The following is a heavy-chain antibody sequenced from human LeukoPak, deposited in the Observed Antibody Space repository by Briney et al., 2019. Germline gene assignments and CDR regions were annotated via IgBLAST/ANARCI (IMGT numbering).Heavy chain of an antibody. CDR1: GFPFSDYG. D-gene: IGHD2-21*01. V-gene: IGHV3-48*01. CDR3: ATDHISLSPNFDY. J-gene: IGHJ4*02. CDR2: ISSAAGKI. Sequence: GGSLRLSCAASGFPFSDYGMNWVRQAPGKGLEWLSHISSAAGKIYYADSVAGRFTISRDNAKNSLYLQMNSLRAEDTAVYYCATDHISLSPNFDYWGQGTLVTVSS.